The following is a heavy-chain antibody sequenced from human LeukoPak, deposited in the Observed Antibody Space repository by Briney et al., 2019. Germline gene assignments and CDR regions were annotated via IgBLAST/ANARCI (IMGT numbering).Heavy chain of an antibody. J-gene: IGHJ4*02. CDR1: GGSISSSSYY. V-gene: IGHV4-39*01. CDR3: ARQYYYDSGRYPDFDY. CDR2: IYYSGGT. Sequence: SETLSLTCTVSGGSISSSSYYWGWIRQPPGKGLEWIASIYYSGGTYYNPSLKSRVTISVDTSKNQFSLKLSSVTAADTAVYYCARQYYYDSGRYPDFDYWGQGTLVTVSS. D-gene: IGHD3-10*01.